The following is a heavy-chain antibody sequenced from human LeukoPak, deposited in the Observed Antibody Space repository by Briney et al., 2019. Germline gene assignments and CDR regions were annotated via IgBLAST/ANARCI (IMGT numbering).Heavy chain of an antibody. V-gene: IGHV4-59*01. CDR1: GESISGFY. J-gene: IGHJ5*02. CDR2: IYYSGST. Sequence: SETLSLTCTVSGESISGFYWNWIRQPPGKGLEWIGYIYYSGSTNYNPSLKSRVTISVDTSKNQFSLKLSSVTAADTAVYYCARAGVVVAATHWFDPWGQGTLVTVSS. CDR3: ARAGVVVAATHWFDP. D-gene: IGHD2-15*01.